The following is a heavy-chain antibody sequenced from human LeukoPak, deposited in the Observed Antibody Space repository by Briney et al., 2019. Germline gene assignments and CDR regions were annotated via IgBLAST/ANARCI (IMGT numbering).Heavy chain of an antibody. J-gene: IGHJ5*02. V-gene: IGHV3-33*01. CDR3: AREGNYGDYHWFDP. D-gene: IGHD4-17*01. CDR2: IWYDGSNK. Sequence: PGGSLRLSCAASGFTFSSYGMHWVRQAPGKGLEWVAVIWYDGSNKYYADSVKGRFTISRDNSKNTLYLQMNSLRAEDTAVYYCAREGNYGDYHWFDPWGQGTLVTVSS. CDR1: GFTFSSYG.